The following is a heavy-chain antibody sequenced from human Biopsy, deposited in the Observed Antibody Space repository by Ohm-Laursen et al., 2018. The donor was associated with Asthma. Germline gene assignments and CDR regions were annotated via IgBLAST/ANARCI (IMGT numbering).Heavy chain of an antibody. D-gene: IGHD4-17*01. CDR3: ASDFPKDYVRYNFQF. CDR1: GYSLTALS. CDR2: HDHVVGGT. J-gene: IGHJ4*02. Sequence: GASVKVSCKVSGYSLTALSMHWVRQAPGQGLEWMGGHDHVVGGTVNARRFQGRVTMTEDTSTDTAYMELSSLSSDDTAVYYCASDFPKDYVRYNFQFWGQGTLVTVSS. V-gene: IGHV1-24*01.